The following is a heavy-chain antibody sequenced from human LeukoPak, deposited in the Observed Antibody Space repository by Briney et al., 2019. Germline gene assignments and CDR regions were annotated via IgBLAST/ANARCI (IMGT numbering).Heavy chain of an antibody. CDR2: IYYSGSA. CDR3: ARGVAGTYYYYGMDV. J-gene: IGHJ6*02. Sequence: SETLSLTCTVSGGSISYYYWSWIRQPPGKGLEWIGYIYYSGSANYNPSLKSRVTISVDTSKNQFSLKLSSVTAADTAVYYCARGVAGTYYYYGMDVWGQGTTVTVSS. CDR1: GGSISYYY. D-gene: IGHD2-15*01. V-gene: IGHV4-59*12.